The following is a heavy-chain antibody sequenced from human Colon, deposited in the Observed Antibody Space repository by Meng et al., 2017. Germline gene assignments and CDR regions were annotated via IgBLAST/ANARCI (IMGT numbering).Heavy chain of an antibody. CDR1: GYSVSSHSAA. V-gene: IGHV6-1*01. J-gene: IGHJ4*02. CDR2: TYYRSKWYN. D-gene: IGHD3-22*01. CDR3: ARDSSSSAYSPFDY. Sequence: QERLHQSGPGLVKPSPTLSPTFAIAGYSVSSHSAAWNWIRQCPSRGLEWLGRTYYRSKWYNDYAVSVKSRITINPDTSKNQFSLQLNSVTPEDTAVYYCARDSSSSAYSPFDYWGQGTLVTVSS.